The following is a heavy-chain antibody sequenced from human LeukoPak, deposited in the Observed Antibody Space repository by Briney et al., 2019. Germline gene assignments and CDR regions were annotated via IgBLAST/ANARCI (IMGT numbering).Heavy chain of an antibody. CDR1: GGSISSGSYY. D-gene: IGHD2-21*02. J-gene: IGHJ4*02. CDR3: ARGGGGYCGGDCYSYYFDY. CDR2: IYTSGST. Sequence: SQALSLTCTVSGGSISSGSYYWSWIRQPAGKGLEWIGRIYTSGSTNYNPSLKSRVTISVDTSKNQFSLKLSSVTAADTAVYSCARGGGGYCGGDCYSYYFDYWGQGTLVTVSS. V-gene: IGHV4-61*02.